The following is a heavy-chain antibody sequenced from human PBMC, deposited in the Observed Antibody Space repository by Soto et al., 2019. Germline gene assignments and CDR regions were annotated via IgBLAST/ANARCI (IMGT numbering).Heavy chain of an antibody. V-gene: IGHV3-23*01. J-gene: IGHJ4*02. D-gene: IGHD6-6*01. CDR2: ISGSDDST. Sequence: VQLLESGGGLVQPGESLRLSCAASGFTFSSYAMSWVRQAPGKGLEWVSVISGSDDSTYYAESVKGRFTISRDNSKNTRYLQMNSLRAEDTAVYYCANRSSSSTFDYWGQGTLVTVSS. CDR1: GFTFSSYA. CDR3: ANRSSSSTFDY.